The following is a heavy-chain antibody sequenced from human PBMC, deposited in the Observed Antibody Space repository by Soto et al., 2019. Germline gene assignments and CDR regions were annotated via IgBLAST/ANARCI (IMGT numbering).Heavy chain of an antibody. J-gene: IGHJ3*02. CDR2: IKQDGSEK. D-gene: IGHD2-2*01. V-gene: IGHV3-7*01. CDR1: GFTFSSYW. Sequence: LXLSCSASGFTFSSYWMSWVRQSPGKGLEWVANIKQDGSEKYYVDSVKGRFTISRDNAKNSLYLQMNSLRAEDTAVYYCARDIVVVPAVTDAFDIWGQGTMVTVSS. CDR3: ARDIVVVPAVTDAFDI.